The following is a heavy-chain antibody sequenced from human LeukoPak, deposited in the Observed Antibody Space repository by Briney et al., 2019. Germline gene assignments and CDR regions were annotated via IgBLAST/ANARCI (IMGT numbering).Heavy chain of an antibody. CDR3: ARMVYGSGSYSYYYYGMDV. Sequence: ASVEVSCKASGGTFSSYAISWARQAPGQGLEWMGGIIPIFGTANYAQKFQGRVTITADESTSTAYMELSSLRSEDTAVYYCARMVYGSGSYSYYYYGMDVWGQGTTVTVSS. CDR1: GGTFSSYA. CDR2: IIPIFGTA. V-gene: IGHV1-69*13. J-gene: IGHJ6*02. D-gene: IGHD3-10*01.